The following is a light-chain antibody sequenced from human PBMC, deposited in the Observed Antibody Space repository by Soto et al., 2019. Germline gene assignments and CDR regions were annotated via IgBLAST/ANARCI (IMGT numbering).Light chain of an antibody. CDR1: RTVSNR. CDR3: QQYGSSPPSST. V-gene: IGKV3-20*01. Sequence: EILMTQSPDTLSVSPGERVTLSCRASRTVSNRLAWYQHKPGQAPRLLIYGASNRATDIPDRFSGRGSGTDFTLTISRLEPEDFAVYYCQQYGSSPPSSTFGQGTRLEIK. CDR2: GAS. J-gene: IGKJ5*01.